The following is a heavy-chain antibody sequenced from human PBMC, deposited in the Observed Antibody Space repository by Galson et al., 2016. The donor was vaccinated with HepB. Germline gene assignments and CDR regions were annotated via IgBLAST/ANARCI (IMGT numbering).Heavy chain of an antibody. V-gene: IGHV3-48*02. Sequence: SLRLSCAGSGFAFSNSGINWVRQAPGKGLQWISYISSSIATIYYADSVRGRFTISRDNAKNSVYLQMSNLRDEDTGVYYCARESANYDSWSGLVNYGLDVWGQGTTVTVSS. CDR1: GFAFSNSG. D-gene: IGHD3-3*01. CDR2: ISSSIATI. CDR3: ARESANYDSWSGLVNYGLDV. J-gene: IGHJ6*02.